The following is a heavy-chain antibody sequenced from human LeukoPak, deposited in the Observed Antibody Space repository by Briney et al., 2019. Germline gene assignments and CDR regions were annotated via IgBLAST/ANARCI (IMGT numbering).Heavy chain of an antibody. CDR1: GYSISSGYY. V-gene: IGHV4-38-2*02. J-gene: IGHJ4*02. D-gene: IGHD2-15*01. Sequence: SETLSLTCTVSGYSISSGYYWGWIRQPPGKGLEWIGSIYHSGSTYYNPSLKSRVTISADTSRNQFSLKLASVTAADTAIYYCASLHCSGGSCYLGFDYWGRGTLATVSS. CDR2: IYHSGST. CDR3: ASLHCSGGSCYLGFDY.